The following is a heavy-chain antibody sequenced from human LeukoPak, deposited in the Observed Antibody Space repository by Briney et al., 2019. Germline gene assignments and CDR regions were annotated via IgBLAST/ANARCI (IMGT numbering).Heavy chain of an antibody. Sequence: GGSLRLSCAASGFTFSSSTMSWVRQAPGKGLEWVSSISGNGGSTYSADSVKGRFIISRDNSKNTLYLQMNSLKTEDTAVYYCTTIGGHGDLDNWGQGTMVTVSS. CDR2: ISGNGGST. CDR3: TTIGGHGDLDN. CDR1: GFTFSSST. D-gene: IGHD4-17*01. J-gene: IGHJ4*02. V-gene: IGHV3-23*01.